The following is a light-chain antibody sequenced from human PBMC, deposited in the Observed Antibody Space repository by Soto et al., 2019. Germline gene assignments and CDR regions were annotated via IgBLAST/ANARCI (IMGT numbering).Light chain of an antibody. CDR1: HDIGKF. CDR3: QQHDHLQLT. Sequence: DIQMTQSPSSLSASIGDRGTITCQASHDIGKFLSWYQHKPGRAPKLLIQDVSSLETGVPSRFRGSGSGIVFTLSISSLQSEDFATYYCQQHDHLQLTFGGGTK. V-gene: IGKV1-33*01. J-gene: IGKJ4*01. CDR2: DVS.